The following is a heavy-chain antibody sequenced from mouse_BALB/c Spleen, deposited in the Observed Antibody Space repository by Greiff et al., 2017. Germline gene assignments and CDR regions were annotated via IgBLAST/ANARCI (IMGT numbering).Heavy chain of an antibody. CDR1: GFTFSSFG. J-gene: IGHJ4*01. Sequence: EVQLQESGGGLVQPGGSRKLSCAASGFTFSSFGMHWVRQAPEKGLEWVAYISSGSSTIYYADTVKGRFTISRDNPKNTLFLQMTSLRSEDTAMYYCARFYYDYDEDAMDYWGQGTSVTVSS. CDR2: ISSGSSTI. CDR3: ARFYYDYDEDAMDY. V-gene: IGHV5-17*02. D-gene: IGHD2-4*01.